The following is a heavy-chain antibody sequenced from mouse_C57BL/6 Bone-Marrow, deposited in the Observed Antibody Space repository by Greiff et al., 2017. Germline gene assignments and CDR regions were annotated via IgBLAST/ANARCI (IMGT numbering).Heavy chain of an antibody. CDR3: AIIYYYGSSYEDY. J-gene: IGHJ2*01. CDR1: GYTFTSYW. CDR2: IYPSDSET. D-gene: IGHD1-1*01. V-gene: IGHV1-61*01. Sequence: QVQLQQSGAELVRPGSSVKLSCKASGYTFTSYWMDWVKQRPGQGLEWIGNIYPSDSETHYNQKFKDKATLTVDKSSSTAYMQLSSLTSEDSAVYYCAIIYYYGSSYEDYWGQGTTLTVSS.